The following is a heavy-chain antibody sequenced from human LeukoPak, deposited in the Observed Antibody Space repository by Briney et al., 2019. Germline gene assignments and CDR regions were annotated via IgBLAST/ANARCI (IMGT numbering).Heavy chain of an antibody. CDR1: GFTFSSYS. V-gene: IGHV4-31*02. J-gene: IGHJ6*02. CDR2: IYYSGST. CDR3: ARDTVVVVAATPYYYYGMDV. Sequence: LRLSCAASGFTFSSYSMNWVRQAPGKGLEWIGYIYYSGSTYYNPSLKSRVTISVDTSKNQFSLKLSSVTAADTAVYYCARDTVVVVAATPYYYYGMDVWGQGTTVTVSS. D-gene: IGHD2-15*01.